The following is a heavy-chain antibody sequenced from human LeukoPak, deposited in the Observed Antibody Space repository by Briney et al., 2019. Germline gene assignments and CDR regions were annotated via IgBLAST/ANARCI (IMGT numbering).Heavy chain of an antibody. Sequence: SVKVSCKASGGTFSSYAISWVRQAPGQGLEWMGGIIPIFGTANYAQKFQGRVTITADESTSTAYMELSSLRSEDTAVYYCARDLESRSSLDYWGQGTLVTVSS. CDR3: ARDLESRSSLDY. J-gene: IGHJ4*02. V-gene: IGHV1-69*01. CDR2: IIPIFGTA. D-gene: IGHD6-6*01. CDR1: GGTFSSYA.